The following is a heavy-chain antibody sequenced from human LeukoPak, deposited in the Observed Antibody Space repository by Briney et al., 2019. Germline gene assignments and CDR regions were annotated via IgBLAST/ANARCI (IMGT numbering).Heavy chain of an antibody. CDR1: GFTFSNYA. J-gene: IGHJ6*02. CDR3: ARVATVTTGSYYFYGMDV. D-gene: IGHD4-17*01. V-gene: IGHV3-30-3*01. Sequence: GGSLRLSCAASGFTFSNYAMHWVRQAPGRGLEWVAVISYDGSNKYYADSVKGRFTISRDNSQNTLYLQMNSLRAEDTAVYYCARVATVTTGSYYFYGMDVWGQGTTVTVSS. CDR2: ISYDGSNK.